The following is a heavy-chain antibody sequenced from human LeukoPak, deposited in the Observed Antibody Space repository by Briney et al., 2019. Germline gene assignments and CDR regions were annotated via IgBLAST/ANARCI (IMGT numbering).Heavy chain of an antibody. CDR2: ISPIFGTA. D-gene: IGHD5-12*01. CDR1: GGTFSSYA. V-gene: IGHV1-69*01. J-gene: IGHJ4*02. CDR3: ARDYRATITLNPFDY. Sequence: SVKVSCKASGGTFSSYAISWVRQAPGQGLEWMGGISPIFGTANYAQKFQGRVTITADESTSTAYMELSSLRSEDTAVYYCARDYRATITLNPFDYWGQGTLVTVSS.